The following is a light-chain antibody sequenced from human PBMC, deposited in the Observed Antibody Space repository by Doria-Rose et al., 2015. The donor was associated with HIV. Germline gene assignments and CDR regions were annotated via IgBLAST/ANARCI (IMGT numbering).Light chain of an antibody. J-gene: IGKJ1*01. CDR2: AAS. CDR1: QTVSTY. Sequence: DRVTITCRASQTVSTYLNWFQQEPGKAPKLLTYAASRLQSGVPSRFSGSGSGTDFTLTISGLQPGDFATYYCQQTYSSPPWTFGQGTKVEMK. CDR3: QQTYSSPPWT. V-gene: IGKV1-39*01.